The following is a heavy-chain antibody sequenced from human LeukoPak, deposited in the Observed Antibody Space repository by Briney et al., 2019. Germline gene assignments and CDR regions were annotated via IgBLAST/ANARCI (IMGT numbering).Heavy chain of an antibody. V-gene: IGHV4-59*01. J-gene: IGHJ4*02. D-gene: IGHD4-17*01. CDR3: ARGSYGDLDY. CDR1: GGSISSYY. Sequence: SETLSLTCTVYGGSISSYYWSWIRQPPGKGLEWIGYIYYSGSTNYNPSLKSRVTISVDTSKNQFSLKLSSVTAADTAVYYCARGSYGDLDYWGQGTLVTVSS. CDR2: IYYSGST.